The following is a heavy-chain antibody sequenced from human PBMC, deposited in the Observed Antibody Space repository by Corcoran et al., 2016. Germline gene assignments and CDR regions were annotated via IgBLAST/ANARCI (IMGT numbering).Heavy chain of an antibody. J-gene: IGHJ5*02. Sequence: EVQLVESGGGLVKPGGSLRLSCAASGFTFSNAWMNWVRQAPGKGLEWVGRIRSKTDGGTADYAAPVKGRFTVSRDDSKNTLYLQMNSLKTGETAVYSGTTDRVVPAARGWDNWFDPWGQGTLVTVSS. CDR1: GFTFSNAW. CDR2: IRSKTDGGTA. CDR3: TTDRVVPAARGWDNWFDP. D-gene: IGHD2-2*01. V-gene: IGHV3-15*07.